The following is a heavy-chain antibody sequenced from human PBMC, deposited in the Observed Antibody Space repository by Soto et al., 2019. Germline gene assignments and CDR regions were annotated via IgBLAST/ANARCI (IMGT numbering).Heavy chain of an antibody. D-gene: IGHD2-21*01. CDR1: GYSFTSYW. J-gene: IGHJ6*02. Sequence: GESLKISCKGSGYSFTSYWISWVRKMPGKGLEWMGRIDPSDSYTNYSPSFQGHVTISADKSISTAYLQRSSLKASDTAMYYCARVGAIYYGMDVWGQGTTVTVSS. CDR2: IDPSDSYT. V-gene: IGHV5-10-1*01. CDR3: ARVGAIYYGMDV.